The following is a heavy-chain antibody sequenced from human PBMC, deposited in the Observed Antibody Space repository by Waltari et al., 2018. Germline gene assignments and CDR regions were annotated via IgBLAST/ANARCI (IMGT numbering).Heavy chain of an antibody. J-gene: IGHJ4*02. CDR2: MNPNSGNT. Sequence: QVQLVQSGAEVKKPGASVKVSCKASGYTFTNYDVNWVRQTTGQGLEWMGWMNPNSGNTAYAQKFQGRVTMTRDISISTAYMEMSSLRSEDTAVYYCARGPRNWGVDYWGQGTLVTVPS. V-gene: IGHV1-8*02. CDR1: GYTFTNYD. CDR3: ARGPRNWGVDY. D-gene: IGHD7-27*01.